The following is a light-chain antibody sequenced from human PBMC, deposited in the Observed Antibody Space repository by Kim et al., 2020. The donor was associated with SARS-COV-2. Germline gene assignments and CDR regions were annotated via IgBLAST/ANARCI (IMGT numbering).Light chain of an antibody. CDR1: QTIDTY. CDR3: QQSYGTPYT. V-gene: IGKV1-39*01. Sequence: DIQMTQSPSSLSASVGDRITITCRTSQTIDTYLNWFQQKPGKAPNLLIYAASNLQSGVPSRFSGSGSGTHFTLVISSLQPEDVATYYCQQSYGTPYTFGQGTKVDIK. J-gene: IGKJ2*01. CDR2: AAS.